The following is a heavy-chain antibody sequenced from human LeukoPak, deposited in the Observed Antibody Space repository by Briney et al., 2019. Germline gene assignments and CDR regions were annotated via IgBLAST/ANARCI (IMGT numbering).Heavy chain of an antibody. D-gene: IGHD2-15*01. CDR1: GYTFTGYY. CDR3: ARWVGYSNWFDP. CDR2: INPNGGGT. J-gene: IGHJ5*02. Sequence: ASVKVSCKASGYTFTGYYMFWVRQAPGQGLEWMGWINPNGGGTNYAQKFQGRVTMTRDTSISTAYMALSRLTSDDTAVYYCARWVGYSNWFDPWGQGTLVSVSS. V-gene: IGHV1-2*02.